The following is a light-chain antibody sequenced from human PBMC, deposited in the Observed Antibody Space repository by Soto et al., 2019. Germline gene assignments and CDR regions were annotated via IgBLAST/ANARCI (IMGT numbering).Light chain of an antibody. CDR2: DAS. CDR1: QSVSSY. J-gene: IGKJ2*01. V-gene: IGKV3-11*01. CDR3: QQRSNWPPVYT. Sequence: EIVLTQSPATLSLSPGERATLSCRASQSVSSYLAWYQQKPGQAPRLLIYDASNRATGIPARFSGSGSGTAFTLTISSLEPADFAVYYCQQRSNWPPVYTFGQGTKLEIK.